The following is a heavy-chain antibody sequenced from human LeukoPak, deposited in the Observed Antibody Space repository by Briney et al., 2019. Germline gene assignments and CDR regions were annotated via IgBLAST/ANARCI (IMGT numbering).Heavy chain of an antibody. CDR3: ARGVTLIVVVIHDWYFDL. CDR1: GGSISSSSYY. CDR2: IYYSGST. Sequence: SETLSLTCTVSGGSISSSSYYWGWIRQPPGKGLEWIGSIYYSGSTYYNPSLKSRVTISVDTSKNQFSLKLSSVTAADTAVYYCARGVTLIVVVIHDWYFDLWGRGTVFTVSS. J-gene: IGHJ2*01. D-gene: IGHD3-22*01. V-gene: IGHV4-39*01.